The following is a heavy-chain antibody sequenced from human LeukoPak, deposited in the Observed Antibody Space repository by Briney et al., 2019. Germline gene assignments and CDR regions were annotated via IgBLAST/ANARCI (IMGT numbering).Heavy chain of an antibody. CDR2: ISYDGSNK. Sequence: GGSLRFSCAASGFTFSSYAMRGVRQAPGKGLEWVAVISYDGSNKYYADSVKGRFTISRDNSKNTLYLQMNSLRAEDTAVYYCARAANAFDIWGQGTMVTVSS. V-gene: IGHV3-30*04. CDR1: GFTFSSYA. J-gene: IGHJ3*02. CDR3: ARAANAFDI.